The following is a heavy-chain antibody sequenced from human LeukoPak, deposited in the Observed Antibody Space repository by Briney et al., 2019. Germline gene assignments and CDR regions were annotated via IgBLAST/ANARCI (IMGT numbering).Heavy chain of an antibody. D-gene: IGHD1-20*01. CDR1: GFTFSGSA. CDR3: ARAGITGIYYYYYYMDV. CDR2: IRSKANRYAT. V-gene: IGHV3-73*01. Sequence: GGSLRLSCAASGFTFSGSAMHWVRQASGKVLEWVGRIRSKANRYATAYAASVKGRFTISRDDSKNTAYLQMNSLRAEDTAVYYCARAGITGIYYYYYYMDVWGKGTTVTVSS. J-gene: IGHJ6*03.